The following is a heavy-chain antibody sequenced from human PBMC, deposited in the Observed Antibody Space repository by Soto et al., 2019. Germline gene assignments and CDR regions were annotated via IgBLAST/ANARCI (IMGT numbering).Heavy chain of an antibody. D-gene: IGHD2-15*01. J-gene: IGHJ3*02. CDR2: MNPNSGNT. Sequence: QVQLVQSGAEVKKPGASVKVSCKASGYTFTSYDINWVRQATGQGLEWMGWMNPNSGNTGYAQKFQGRVHRTRNTSISTAYMELSSLRSEDTAVYYCAGEVGYCSGGSCGAFDIWGQGTMVTVSS. CDR3: AGEVGYCSGGSCGAFDI. V-gene: IGHV1-8*01. CDR1: GYTFTSYD.